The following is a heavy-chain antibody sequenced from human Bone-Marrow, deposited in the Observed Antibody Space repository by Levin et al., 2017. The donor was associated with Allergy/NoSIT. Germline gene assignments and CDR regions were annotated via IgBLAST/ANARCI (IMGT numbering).Heavy chain of an antibody. CDR1: GVSIRSGPNY. CDR3: ARDRRGYSYGPSSEYNYYYTDV. CDR2: IYVTGNT. V-gene: IGHV4-61*09. J-gene: IGHJ6*03. Sequence: SQTLSLTCTVSGVSIRSGPNYWSWIRQSAGKRLEWIGHIYVTGNTNYNPSLKSRVIISADTSKNQFYLRLSSVHAADTAVYFCARDRRGYSYGPSSEYNYYYTDVWGKGTTVNVSS. D-gene: IGHD5-18*01.